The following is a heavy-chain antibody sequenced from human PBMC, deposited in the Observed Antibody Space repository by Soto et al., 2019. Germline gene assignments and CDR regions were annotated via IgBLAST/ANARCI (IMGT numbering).Heavy chain of an antibody. CDR3: AHRDSTGTTTYFDS. J-gene: IGHJ4*02. CDR2: IYWDGES. V-gene: IGHV2-5*02. Sequence: QITLKEAGPTLVKPTETLTLTCTFSGFSFTTTRMGVGWTRQPPGKALEWLAIIYWDGESRYNPLLRMRLNLTEDTYKKQVVITMTNMDHKDTATYYCAHRDSTGTTTYFDSWGQGIPVTVAS. D-gene: IGHD1-1*01. CDR1: GFSFTTTRMG.